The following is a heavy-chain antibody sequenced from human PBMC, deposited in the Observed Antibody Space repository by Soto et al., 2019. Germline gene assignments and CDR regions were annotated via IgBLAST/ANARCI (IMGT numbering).Heavy chain of an antibody. D-gene: IGHD5-12*01. CDR2: INHSGST. J-gene: IGHJ4*02. CDR1: GGSFSGYY. CDR3: ARDTGASYSGYDYDFGY. V-gene: IGHV4-34*01. Sequence: PSETLSLTCAVYGGSFSGYYWSWIRQPPGKGLEWIGEINHSGSTNYNPSLKSRVTISVDTSKNQFSLKLSSVTAADTAVYYCARDTGASYSGYDYDFGYWGQGTLVTVSS.